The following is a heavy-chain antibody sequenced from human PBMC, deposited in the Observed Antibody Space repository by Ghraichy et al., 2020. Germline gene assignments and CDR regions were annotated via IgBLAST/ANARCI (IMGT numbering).Heavy chain of an antibody. D-gene: IGHD3-22*01. V-gene: IGHV3-23*01. CDR1: GFTFSSYA. J-gene: IGHJ4*02. Sequence: GGSLRLSCAASGFTFSSYAMSWVRQAPGKGLEWVSAISGSGDTTYYADSVKGRFTLSRDNSKSTLYLQMNSRRAEDTAVYYCAKDFYYDSNNYFDYWGQGTLVTVSS. CDR2: ISGSGDTT. CDR3: AKDFYYDSNNYFDY.